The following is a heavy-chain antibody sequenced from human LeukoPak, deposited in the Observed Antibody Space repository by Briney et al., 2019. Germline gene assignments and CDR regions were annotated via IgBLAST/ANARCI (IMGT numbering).Heavy chain of an antibody. V-gene: IGHV3-23*01. Sequence: PGGSLRLSCAASGFTFSSYAMSWVRQAPGKGLEWVSAISGSGGSTYYADSVKGRFTISRDNSKNTLYLQMNCLRAEDTAVYYCANHILGYCSGGSCANFDHWGQGTLVTASS. CDR3: ANHILGYCSGGSCANFDH. CDR1: GFTFSSYA. CDR2: ISGSGGST. J-gene: IGHJ4*02. D-gene: IGHD2-15*01.